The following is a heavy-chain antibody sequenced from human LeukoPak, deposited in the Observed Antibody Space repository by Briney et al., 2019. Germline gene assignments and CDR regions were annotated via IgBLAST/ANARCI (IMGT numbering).Heavy chain of an antibody. V-gene: IGHV3-30*04. Sequence: GGSLRLSCAASAFTFSSYAMHWVRQAPGKGLEWVAVISYDGSHKYYAESVKGRFTISRDNSKNTLFLQINSLRAEDTAIYYCAREADSSGLDAFDIWGQGTMVTVSS. J-gene: IGHJ3*02. CDR2: ISYDGSHK. CDR3: AREADSSGLDAFDI. CDR1: AFTFSSYA. D-gene: IGHD3-22*01.